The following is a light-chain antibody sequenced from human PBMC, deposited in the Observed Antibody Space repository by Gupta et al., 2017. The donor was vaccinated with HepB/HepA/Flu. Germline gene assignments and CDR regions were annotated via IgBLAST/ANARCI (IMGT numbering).Light chain of an antibody. CDR2: DVS. CDR3: SSYTSSNTWV. Sequence: QSPLTQPAPASGSPGQSITITCSGTSSDVGDYNYVSWYQQHPGKAPKLMIYDVSNRRSGVSNRFSGSKSGNTASLTISGLQAEDEADYYCSSYTSSNTWVFGGGTKLTVL. V-gene: IGLV2-14*01. J-gene: IGLJ3*02. CDR1: SSDVGDYNY.